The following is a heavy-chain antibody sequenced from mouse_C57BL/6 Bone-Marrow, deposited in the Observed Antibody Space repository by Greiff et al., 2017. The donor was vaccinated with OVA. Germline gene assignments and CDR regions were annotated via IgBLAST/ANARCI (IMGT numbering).Heavy chain of an antibody. CDR1: GYTFTSYW. J-gene: IGHJ4*01. CDR3: ARNPGYYAMDY. Sequence: VQLQQPGAELVRPGSSVKLSCKASGYTFTSYWMDWVKQRPGQGLEWIGNIYPSDSETHYNQKFKDKATLTVDKSSSTAYMQLSSLTSEDSAVYDCARNPGYYAMDYWGQGTSVTVSS. CDR2: IYPSDSET. V-gene: IGHV1-61*01.